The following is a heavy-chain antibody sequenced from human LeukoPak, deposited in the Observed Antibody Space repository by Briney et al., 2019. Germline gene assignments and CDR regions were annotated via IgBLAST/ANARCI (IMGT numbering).Heavy chain of an antibody. CDR1: GFTFSDYY. V-gene: IGHV3-11*01. D-gene: IGHD3-10*01. Sequence: NSGGSLRPSCAASGFTFSDYYMSWIRQAPGKGLEWVSYISSSGSTIYYADSVKGRFTISRDNSKNTLYLQMNSLRAEDTAVYYCAKAHLAMVRGVIAAYYYYYYMDVWGKGTTVTISS. J-gene: IGHJ6*03. CDR3: AKAHLAMVRGVIAAYYYYYYMDV. CDR2: ISSSGSTI.